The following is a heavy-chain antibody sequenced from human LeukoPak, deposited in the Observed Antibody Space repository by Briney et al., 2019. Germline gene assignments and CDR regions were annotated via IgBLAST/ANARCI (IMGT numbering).Heavy chain of an antibody. D-gene: IGHD3-3*01. V-gene: IGHV1-18*01. CDR3: ARGGGDFWSGHYPNYYYGMDV. CDR2: ISTYNGDT. Sequence: ASVKVSCKASGYTFTNYGISWLEQAPGQGLEWMGWISTYNGDTSYAQKLQGRVTMTTETSTSTIYVELRSLRSDDTAVYYCARGGGDFWSGHYPNYYYGMDVWGQGTTVTVSS. CDR1: GYTFTNYG. J-gene: IGHJ6*02.